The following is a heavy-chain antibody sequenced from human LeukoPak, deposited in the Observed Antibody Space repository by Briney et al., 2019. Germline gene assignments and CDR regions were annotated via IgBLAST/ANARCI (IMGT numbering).Heavy chain of an antibody. Sequence: HPGGSLRLSCAASGFTFSSYSMNWVRQAPGKGLEWVSYISSSSSTIYYADSVKGRFTISRDNAKNSLYLQMNSLRAEDTAVYYCARDQRLRFLEWLLNWGQGTLVTVSS. CDR1: GFTFSSYS. D-gene: IGHD3-3*01. CDR2: ISSSSSTI. V-gene: IGHV3-48*01. J-gene: IGHJ4*02. CDR3: ARDQRLRFLEWLLN.